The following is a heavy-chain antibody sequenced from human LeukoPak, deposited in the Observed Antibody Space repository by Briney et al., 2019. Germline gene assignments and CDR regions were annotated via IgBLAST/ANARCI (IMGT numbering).Heavy chain of an antibody. CDR2: IYYSGST. CDR1: GGSISSHY. D-gene: IGHD6-19*01. J-gene: IGHJ6*03. Sequence: SETLSLTCTVSGGSISSHYWSWIRQPPGKGLEWIGYIYYSGSTNYNPSLKSRVTISVDTSKNQFSLKLSSVTAADTAVYYCARGGVAVAGPYYYYYYYMDVWGKGTTVTVSS. V-gene: IGHV4-59*08. CDR3: ARGGVAVAGPYYYYYYYMDV.